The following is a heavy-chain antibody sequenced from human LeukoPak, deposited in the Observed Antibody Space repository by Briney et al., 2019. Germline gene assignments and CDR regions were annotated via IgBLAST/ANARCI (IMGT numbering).Heavy chain of an antibody. D-gene: IGHD3-10*01. V-gene: IGHV4-39*07. CDR3: ARGRGRITMVRGAQPPPFDY. CDR1: GGSISSSSYY. Sequence: SETLSLTCTVSGGSISSSSYYWGWIRQPPGKGLEWIGSIYYSGSTNYNPSLKSRVTISVDTSKNQFSLKLSSVTAADTAVYYCARGRGRITMVRGAQPPPFDYWGQGTLVTVSS. CDR2: IYYSGST. J-gene: IGHJ4*02.